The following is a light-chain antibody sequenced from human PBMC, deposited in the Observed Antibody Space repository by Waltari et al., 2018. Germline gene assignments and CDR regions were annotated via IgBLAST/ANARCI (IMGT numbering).Light chain of an antibody. J-gene: IGKJ1*01. Sequence: DMVMTQSPATLSLSPGDNATLSCRASQGISSNLAWYQHRPGQAPRLLMYGTSTRATGIPARFSGSGSGTEFTLTISSLQPEDVATYYCQKYGSVPQTFGQGTKVEIK. V-gene: IGKV3-15*01. CDR2: GTS. CDR1: QGISSN. CDR3: QKYGSVPQT.